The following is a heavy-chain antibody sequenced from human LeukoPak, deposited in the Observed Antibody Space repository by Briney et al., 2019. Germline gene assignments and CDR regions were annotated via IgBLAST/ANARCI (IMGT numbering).Heavy chain of an antibody. CDR3: ARVRYCSSTSCPWGANWFDP. Sequence: TSETLSLTCAVSGYSISSGYYWGWIRQPPGKGLEWIGSIYHSGSTYYNPSLKSRVTISVDTSKNQFSLKLSSVTAADTAVYYCARVRYCSSTSCPWGANWFDPWGQGTLVTVSS. J-gene: IGHJ5*02. V-gene: IGHV4-38-2*01. CDR1: GYSISSGYY. CDR2: IYHSGST. D-gene: IGHD2-2*01.